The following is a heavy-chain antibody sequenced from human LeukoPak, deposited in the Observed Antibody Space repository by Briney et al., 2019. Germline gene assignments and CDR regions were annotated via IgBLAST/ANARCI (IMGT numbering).Heavy chain of an antibody. CDR3: ATSLRKEEQLALDY. CDR1: GYTFTGYY. Sequence: ASVKVAGKASGYTFTGYYMHWVRQAPGQGLEWMGWINPNSGGTNYAQKFQGWVTMSRDTSISTAYMELSSLRSEDTAVYYCATSLRKEEQLALDYWGQGTLVTVSS. J-gene: IGHJ4*02. CDR2: INPNSGGT. D-gene: IGHD6-13*01. V-gene: IGHV1-2*04.